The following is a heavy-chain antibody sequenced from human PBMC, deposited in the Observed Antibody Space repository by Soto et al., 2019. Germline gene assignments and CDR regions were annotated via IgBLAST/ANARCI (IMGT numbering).Heavy chain of an antibody. CDR1: GGYLSSYC. Sequence: SETLSLTCTVAGGYLSSYCWSWIRQPPGKGLEWIGYIYYSGSTNYNPSLKSRVTISVDTSKNQFSLKLSSVTAADTAVYYCASYDFWSGDNYFDYWGQGTLVTVSS. J-gene: IGHJ4*02. CDR2: IYYSGST. CDR3: ASYDFWSGDNYFDY. D-gene: IGHD3-3*01. V-gene: IGHV4-59*01.